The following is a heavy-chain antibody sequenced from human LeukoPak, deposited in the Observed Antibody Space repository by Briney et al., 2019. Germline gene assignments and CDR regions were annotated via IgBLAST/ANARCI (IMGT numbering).Heavy chain of an antibody. CDR3: ARDRGYCSGGSCSFFDY. D-gene: IGHD2-15*01. CDR2: INHSGST. Sequence: SETLSLTCAVYGGSFSGYYWSWIRQPPGKGLEWIGEINHSGSTNYNPSLKSRVTISVDTSKNQFSLKLSSVTAADTAVYYCARDRGYCSGGSCSFFDYWGQGTLVTVSS. CDR1: GGSFSGYY. V-gene: IGHV4-34*01. J-gene: IGHJ4*02.